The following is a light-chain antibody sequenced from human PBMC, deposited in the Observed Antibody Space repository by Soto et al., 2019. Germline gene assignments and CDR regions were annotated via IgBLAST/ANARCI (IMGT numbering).Light chain of an antibody. CDR3: CSYAGSSTYV. J-gene: IGLJ1*01. CDR2: EGS. Sequence: QSVLTQPASVSGSPGQSITISCTGTSSDVGNYNLVSWYQQHPGKAPKLMIYEGSKRPSGVPNRFSGSKSGNTASLTISILQAEDEADYYCCSYAGSSTYVSGTGTKVTVL. V-gene: IGLV2-23*01. CDR1: SSDVGNYNL.